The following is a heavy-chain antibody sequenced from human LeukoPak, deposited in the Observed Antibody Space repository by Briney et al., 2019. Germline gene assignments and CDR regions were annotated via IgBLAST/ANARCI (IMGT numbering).Heavy chain of an antibody. D-gene: IGHD7-27*01. CDR2: IYSGGST. Sequence: GGSLRLSCAASGFTVSRKYISGVRQAPGKGLEWVSVIYSGGSTYYADSVKGRFNISRDNSKNTLYLQMNSLRAEDTAVYYCAREKNWGSFDYWGQGTLVTVSS. V-gene: IGHV3-66*01. CDR1: GFTVSRKY. CDR3: AREKNWGSFDY. J-gene: IGHJ4*02.